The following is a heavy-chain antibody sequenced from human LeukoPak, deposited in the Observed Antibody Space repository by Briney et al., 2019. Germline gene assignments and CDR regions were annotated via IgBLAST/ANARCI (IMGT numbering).Heavy chain of an antibody. CDR3: ASFPPYDILTGYYIGYFQH. Sequence: PSETLSLTCTVSGGSISSYYWSWIRQPPGKGLEWIGYIYYSGSTNYTPSLKRRVTLSVDTSKNQFSLQLSSVTAADTAVYYCASFPPYDILTGYYIGYFQHWGQGTLVTVSS. CDR1: GGSISSYY. V-gene: IGHV4-59*01. J-gene: IGHJ1*01. D-gene: IGHD3-9*01. CDR2: IYYSGST.